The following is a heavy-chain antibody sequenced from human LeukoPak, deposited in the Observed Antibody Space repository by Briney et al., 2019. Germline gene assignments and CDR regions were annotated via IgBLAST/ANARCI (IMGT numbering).Heavy chain of an antibody. CDR3: ARDRGSSWYPAFDI. J-gene: IGHJ3*02. Sequence: PSETLSLTCTVSGGSISSGDYYWSWIRQHPGKGLEWIGYIYYSGSTNYNPSLKSRVTISVDTSKNQFSLKLSSVTAADTAVYYCARDRGSSWYPAFDIWGQGTMVTVSS. V-gene: IGHV4-61*08. D-gene: IGHD6-13*01. CDR2: IYYSGST. CDR1: GGSISSGDYY.